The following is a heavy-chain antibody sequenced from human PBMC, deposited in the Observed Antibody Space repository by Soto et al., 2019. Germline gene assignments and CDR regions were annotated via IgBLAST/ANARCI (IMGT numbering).Heavy chain of an antibody. J-gene: IGHJ5*01. CDR3: ARANPSVGATFDC. CDR2: IYYSGST. V-gene: IGHV4-59*01. D-gene: IGHD1-26*01. CDR1: GGSSSSYY. Sequence: SETLSLTCTVSGGSSSSYYWSWIRQPPGKGLEWIGYIYYSGSTNYNPSLKSRVTISVDTSKNQFSLKLSSVTAADTAVYYCARANPSVGATFDCWGQGTLVTVSS.